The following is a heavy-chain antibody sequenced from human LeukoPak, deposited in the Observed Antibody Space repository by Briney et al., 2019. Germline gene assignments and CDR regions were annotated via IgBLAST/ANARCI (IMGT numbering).Heavy chain of an antibody. CDR3: VRGTGY. CDR2: ISSNGDNT. V-gene: IGHV3-64D*06. J-gene: IGHJ4*02. Sequence: VGSLRLSCSASGFTFSTYVMHWVRQAPGKGLEYVSAISSNGDNTYYADSVKGRFTISRDNSKNTLYLQMSSLRADDTAVYYCVRGTGYWGQGTLVTVSS. CDR1: GFTFSTYV.